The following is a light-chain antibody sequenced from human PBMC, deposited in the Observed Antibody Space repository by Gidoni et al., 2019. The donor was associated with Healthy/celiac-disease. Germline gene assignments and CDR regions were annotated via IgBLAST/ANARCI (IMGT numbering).Light chain of an antibody. CDR2: DAS. CDR1: QSVSSY. J-gene: IGKJ4*01. CDR3: QQRSA. V-gene: IGKV3-11*01. Sequence: EIVLTHSPATLSLSPGERATLSCRPSQSVSSYLAWYQQKPGQAPRLLIYDASNRATGIPARFSGSGSGTDFTLTISSLEPEDFAVYYCQQRSAFGGGTKVEIK.